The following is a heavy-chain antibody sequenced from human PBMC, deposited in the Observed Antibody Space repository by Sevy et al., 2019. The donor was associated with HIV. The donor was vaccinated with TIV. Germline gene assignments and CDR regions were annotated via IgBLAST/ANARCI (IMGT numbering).Heavy chain of an antibody. V-gene: IGHV1-8*03. J-gene: IGHJ3*02. CDR1: GYTFTSYD. CDR3: ARSISMVRGDIINHDAFDI. Sequence: ASVKVSCKASGYTFTSYDINWVRQATGQGLEWMGWMNPNSGNTAYAQKFQGRFTIARNTSMSTAYMELSSLRSEDTAVYYCARSISMVRGDIINHDAFDIWGQGTMVTVSS. CDR2: MNPNSGNT. D-gene: IGHD3-10*01.